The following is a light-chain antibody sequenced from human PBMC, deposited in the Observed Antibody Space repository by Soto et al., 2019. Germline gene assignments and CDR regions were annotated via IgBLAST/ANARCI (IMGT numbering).Light chain of an antibody. J-gene: IGLJ1*01. V-gene: IGLV2-8*01. CDR1: SXDVGGYNY. CDR2: EVN. CDR3: SSYAGSSNV. Sequence: QSALTQPPSASGSPGXXXXXXXTGTSXDVGGYNYVSWYQQHPGKAPKLMIYEVNKRPSGVPDRFSGSKSGNTASLTVSGLQAEDEADYYCSSYAGSSNVFGTGTKLTVL.